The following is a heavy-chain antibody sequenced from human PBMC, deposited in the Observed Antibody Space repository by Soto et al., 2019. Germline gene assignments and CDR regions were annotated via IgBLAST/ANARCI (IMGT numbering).Heavy chain of an antibody. V-gene: IGHV4-39*01. J-gene: IGHJ3*02. CDR2: IYYSGST. CDR3: ARRENSLIAFDI. D-gene: IGHD1-26*01. Sequence: LLQLRETLSLTCTVSGGSISSSSYYWGWIRQPPGKGLEWIGSIYYSGSTYYNPSLKSRVTISVDTSKNQFSLKLSSVTAADTAVYYCARRENSLIAFDIWGQGTMVTVSS. CDR1: GGSISSSSYY.